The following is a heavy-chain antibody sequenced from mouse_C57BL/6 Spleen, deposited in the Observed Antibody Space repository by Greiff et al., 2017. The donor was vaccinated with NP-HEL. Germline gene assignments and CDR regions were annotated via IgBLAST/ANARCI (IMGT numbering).Heavy chain of an antibody. CDR2: IRLKSDNYAT. Sequence: EVKVEESGGGLVQPGGSMKLSCVASGFTFSNYWMNWVRQSPEKGLEWVAQIRLKSDNYATHYAESVKGRFTISRDDSKSSVYLQMNNLRAEDTGIYYCTGGYGTDYYAMDYWGQGTSVTVSS. D-gene: IGHD1-1*01. V-gene: IGHV6-3*01. CDR3: TGGYGTDYYAMDY. CDR1: GFTFSNYW. J-gene: IGHJ4*01.